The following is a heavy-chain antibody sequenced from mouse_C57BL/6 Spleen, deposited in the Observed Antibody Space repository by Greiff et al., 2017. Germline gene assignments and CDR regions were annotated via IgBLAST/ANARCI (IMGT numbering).Heavy chain of an antibody. V-gene: IGHV5-16*01. CDR2: INYDGSST. D-gene: IGHD2-2*01. Sequence: VESAGGLVQPGSSMKLSCTASGFTFSDYYMAWVRQVPEKGLEWVANINYDGSSTYYLDSLKSRFIISRDNAKNILYLQMSSLKSEDTATYYCARFCGYDDYAMDYWGQGTSVTVSS. CDR1: GFTFSDYY. CDR3: ARFCGYDDYAMDY. J-gene: IGHJ4*01.